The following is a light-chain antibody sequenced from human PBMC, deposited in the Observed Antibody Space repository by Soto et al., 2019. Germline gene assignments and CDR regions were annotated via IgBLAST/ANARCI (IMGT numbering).Light chain of an antibody. CDR3: MQALQTPIT. V-gene: IGKV2-28*01. CDR1: QSRLHSNGYNC. CDR2: LGS. Sequence: DIVMTQSPLSLPVTPGEPASISCRSSQSRLHSNGYNCLDWYLQKPGQSPQLLIYLGSNRASGVPDRFSGSGSGTDFTLKISRVEAEDVGVYYCMQALQTPITFGQGTRLAIK. J-gene: IGKJ5*01.